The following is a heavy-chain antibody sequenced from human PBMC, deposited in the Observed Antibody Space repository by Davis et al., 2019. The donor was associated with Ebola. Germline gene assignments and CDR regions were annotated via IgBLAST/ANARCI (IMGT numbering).Heavy chain of an antibody. Sequence: GESLKISCAASGFTFRSYGMHWVRQAPDKGLEWVAVIWYDGSNKYYADSVKGRFTISRDNSKNTLYLQMNSLRAEDTAVYYCAKAGYNWNPGAFDIWGQGTMVTVSS. CDR2: IWYDGSNK. V-gene: IGHV3-30*02. CDR3: AKAGYNWNPGAFDI. D-gene: IGHD1-20*01. CDR1: GFTFRSYG. J-gene: IGHJ3*02.